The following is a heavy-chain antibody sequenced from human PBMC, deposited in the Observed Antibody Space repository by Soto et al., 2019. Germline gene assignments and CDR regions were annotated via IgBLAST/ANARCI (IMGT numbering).Heavy chain of an antibody. D-gene: IGHD6-19*01. CDR2: IKSKTDGGTI. CDR1: GFTFSNAW. V-gene: IGHV3-15*07. CDR3: TTVKPVAGSFDY. Sequence: EVQLVESGGGLVKPGGSLRLSCVASGFTFSNAWMNWVRQAPGKGLEWVGRIKSKTDGGTIDYAAPVKGRFTISRDDSKNTVYLQMNSLKTEDTAVYYCTTVKPVAGSFDYWGQGTLVTVSS. J-gene: IGHJ4*02.